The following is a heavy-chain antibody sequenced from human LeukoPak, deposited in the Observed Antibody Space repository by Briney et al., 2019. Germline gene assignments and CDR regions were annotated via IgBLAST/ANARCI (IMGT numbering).Heavy chain of an antibody. D-gene: IGHD2-21*02. CDR1: GFTFSSYW. CDR2: IKQDGGEK. J-gene: IGHJ4*02. CDR3: ARDRWGPRSNRAHFDY. V-gene: IGHV3-7*01. Sequence: GGSLRLSCAASGFTFSSYWMSWVRQAPGKGLEWVANIKQDGGEKYYVDSVKGRFTISRDNAKNSLYLQMNSLRAEDTAVYYCARDRWGPRSNRAHFDYWGLGTLVTVSS.